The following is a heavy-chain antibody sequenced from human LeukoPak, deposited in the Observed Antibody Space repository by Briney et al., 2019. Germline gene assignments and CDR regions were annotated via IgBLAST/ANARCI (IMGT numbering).Heavy chain of an antibody. CDR3: ARGVVVAGNWFDP. J-gene: IGHJ5*02. Sequence: GRSLRLSCAASGFTFSSYAMHWVRQAPGKGLEWVAVISYDGSNKYYADSVKGRFTISRDNSKNTLYLQMNSLRAEDTAVYYCARGVVVAGNWFDPWGQGTLVTVSP. CDR1: GFTFSSYA. V-gene: IGHV3-30-3*01. CDR2: ISYDGSNK. D-gene: IGHD2-15*01.